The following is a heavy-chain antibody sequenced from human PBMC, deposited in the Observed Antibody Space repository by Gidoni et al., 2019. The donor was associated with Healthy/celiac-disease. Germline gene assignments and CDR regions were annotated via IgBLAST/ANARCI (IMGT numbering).Heavy chain of an antibody. Sequence: QLQLQESGPGLVKPSETLSLTCTVSGGSISSYYWSWIRQPPGKGLEWIGYIYYSGSTNYNPSLKSRVTISVDTSKNQFSLKLSSVTAADTAVYYCARDRGSYLGRWFDPWGQGTLVTVSS. J-gene: IGHJ5*02. CDR3: ARDRGSYLGRWFDP. V-gene: IGHV4-59*01. CDR2: IYYSGST. CDR1: GGSISSYY. D-gene: IGHD1-26*01.